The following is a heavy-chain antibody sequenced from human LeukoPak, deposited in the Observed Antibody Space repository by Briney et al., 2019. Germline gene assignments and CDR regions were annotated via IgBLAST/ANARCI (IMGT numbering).Heavy chain of an antibody. V-gene: IGHV1-69*05. J-gene: IGHJ6*03. CDR3: ARHPGIAVAGTMGYYYMDV. CDR1: GGTFSSYA. Sequence: SVKVSCKASGGTFSSYAISWVRQAPGQGLEWMGGIIPIFGTANYAQKFQGRVTITTDESTSTAYMELSGLRSEDTAVYYCARHPGIAVAGTMGYYYMDVWGKGTTVTVPS. CDR2: IIPIFGTA. D-gene: IGHD6-19*01.